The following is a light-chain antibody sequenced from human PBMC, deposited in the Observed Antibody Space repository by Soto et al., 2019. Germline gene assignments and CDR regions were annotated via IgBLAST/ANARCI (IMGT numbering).Light chain of an antibody. J-gene: IGKJ4*01. CDR2: AAS. CDR1: QSVTTY. CDR3: QQSFSDPPLS. Sequence: DIQLTQSPASLSASVGDRVTITCRASQSVTTYLNWYQQKPGKAPKLLISAASSLRDGVPSRFSGSGSGTVFTLTINSLHPEDFATDYCQQSFSDPPLSFGGGTRVEVK. V-gene: IGKV1-39*01.